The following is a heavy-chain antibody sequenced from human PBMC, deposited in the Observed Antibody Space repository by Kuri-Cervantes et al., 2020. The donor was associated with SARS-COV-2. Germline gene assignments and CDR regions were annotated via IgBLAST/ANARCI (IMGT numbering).Heavy chain of an antibody. Sequence: SGPTLVKPTETLTLTCTVSGFSLSNARMGVSWIRQPPGKALEWLALIYWDDDKRYSPSLKSRLTITKDTSKNQVVLTMTNMDPVDTATYYCAHRRDYYDSSGYYYSDYWGQGTLVTVSS. V-gene: IGHV2-5*02. J-gene: IGHJ4*02. CDR3: AHRRDYYDSSGYYYSDY. D-gene: IGHD3-22*01. CDR2: IYWDDDK. CDR1: GFSLSNARMG.